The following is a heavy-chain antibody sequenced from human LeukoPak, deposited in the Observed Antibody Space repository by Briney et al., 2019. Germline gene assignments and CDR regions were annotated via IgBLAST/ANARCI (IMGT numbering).Heavy chain of an antibody. CDR1: GFIFSDYY. D-gene: IGHD1-26*01. CDR2: IGRGGDDK. V-gene: IGHV3-11*01. CDR3: ATDIRAVGDSRYFDY. J-gene: IGHJ4*02. Sequence: PGGSLRLSCAGSGFIFSDYYMSWIRQSPGKGLEWLSHIGRGGDDKNYADSVKGRFTISRDNAENPVFLQMNSLRIEDTAIYYCATDIRAVGDSRYFDYWGQGALVTVSS.